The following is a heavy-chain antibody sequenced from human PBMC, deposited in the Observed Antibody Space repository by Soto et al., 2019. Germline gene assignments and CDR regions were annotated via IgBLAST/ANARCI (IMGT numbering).Heavy chain of an antibody. CDR3: ARTLVGATPADY. Sequence: ASVKVSCKASGYTFTSYAMHWVRQAPGQRLEWMGWINAGNGNTKYSQKFQGRVTIARDTSASTAYMELSSLRSEDTAVYYCARTLVGATPADYWGQGTLVTISS. CDR2: INAGNGNT. CDR1: GYTFTSYA. J-gene: IGHJ4*01. V-gene: IGHV1-3*01. D-gene: IGHD1-26*01.